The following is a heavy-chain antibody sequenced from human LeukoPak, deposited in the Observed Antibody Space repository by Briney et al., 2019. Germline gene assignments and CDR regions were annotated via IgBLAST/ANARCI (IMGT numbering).Heavy chain of an antibody. D-gene: IGHD3-10*01. CDR1: GSIFSSYC. CDR3: AKDLRGSGGYRSFGGFDI. V-gene: IGHV3-23*01. Sequence: GASLLLSCAASGSIFSSYCISWVRQPPGKGLEWVSVISGSGGSTYYAPSVKGRFTISSDNSKNTPYLQLNSLKAEDTAVYYRAKDLRGSGGYRSFGGFDIWGQGTVVTVSS. CDR2: ISGSGGST. J-gene: IGHJ3*02.